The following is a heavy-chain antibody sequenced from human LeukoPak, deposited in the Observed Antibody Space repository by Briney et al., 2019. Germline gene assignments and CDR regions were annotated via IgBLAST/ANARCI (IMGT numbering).Heavy chain of an antibody. J-gene: IGHJ6*02. CDR1: GFTFDDYA. V-gene: IGHV3-9*01. Sequence: GGSLRLSCAASGFTFDDYAIHWVRQAPGKGLEWVSGISWNSGSIGYADSVEGRFTISRDNAKNSLYLQMNSLRAEDTALYYCAKGFLESSYGMDVWGQGTTVTVSS. CDR3: AKGFLESSYGMDV. CDR2: ISWNSGSI. D-gene: IGHD3-3*01.